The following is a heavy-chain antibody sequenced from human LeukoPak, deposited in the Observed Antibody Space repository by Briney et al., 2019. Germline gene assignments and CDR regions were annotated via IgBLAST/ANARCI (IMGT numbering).Heavy chain of an antibody. CDR2: IRYDGSNK. CDR1: GFTFSSYG. J-gene: IGHJ4*02. D-gene: IGHD1-26*01. V-gene: IGHV3-30*02. Sequence: GGSLRLSCAASGFTFSSYGMHWVRQAPGKGLEWVAFIRYDGSNKYYADSVKGRSTISRDNSKNTLYLQMNSLRVEDTAVYYCAKERMVGATTPGNWGQGTLVTVSS. CDR3: AKERMVGATTPGN.